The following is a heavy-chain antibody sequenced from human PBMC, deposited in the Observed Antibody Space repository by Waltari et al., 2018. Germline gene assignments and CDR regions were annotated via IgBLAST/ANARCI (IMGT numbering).Heavy chain of an antibody. D-gene: IGHD6-13*01. CDR2: INHSGST. CDR3: ARLEQQPQYYFDY. CDR1: GGSFSGYY. J-gene: IGHJ4*02. Sequence: QVQLQQWGAGLLKPSETLSLTCAVYGGSFSGYYWSWYRQPPGKGLEWIGEINHSGSTNYNPSLKSRVTISVDTSKNQFSLKLSSVTPADTAVYYCARLEQQPQYYFDYWGQGTLVTVSS. V-gene: IGHV4-34*01.